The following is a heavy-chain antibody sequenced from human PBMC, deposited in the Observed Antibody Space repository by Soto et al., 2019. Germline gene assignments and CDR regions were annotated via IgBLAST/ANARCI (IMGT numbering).Heavy chain of an antibody. D-gene: IGHD6-6*01. CDR2: ISGSGGST. J-gene: IGHJ4*02. CDR3: AKSPFRIAARQIFDY. Sequence: GGSLRLSGSASGVTFSSYAMNWVRQAPGKGLEWVSAISGSGGSTYYADSVKGRFTISRDNSKNTLYLQMNSLRAEDTAVYYCAKSPFRIAARQIFDYWGQGTLVTVS. V-gene: IGHV3-23*01. CDR1: GVTFSSYA.